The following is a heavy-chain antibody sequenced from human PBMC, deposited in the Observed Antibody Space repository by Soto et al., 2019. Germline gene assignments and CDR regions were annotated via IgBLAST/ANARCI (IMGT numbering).Heavy chain of an antibody. CDR1: GGTFSSYA. CDR2: IIPIFGTA. V-gene: IGHV1-69*13. D-gene: IGHD3-3*01. CDR3: ARYDFWSGYSEINYYYYGMDV. Sequence: SVKVSCKASGGTFSSYAISWVRQAPGQGLEWMGGIIPIFGTANYAQKLQGRVTITADESTSTAYMELSSLRSEDTAVYYCARYDFWSGYSEINYYYYGMDVWGQGTTVTVSS. J-gene: IGHJ6*02.